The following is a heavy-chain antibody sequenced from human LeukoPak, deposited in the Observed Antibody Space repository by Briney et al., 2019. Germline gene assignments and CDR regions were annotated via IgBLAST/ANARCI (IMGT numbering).Heavy chain of an antibody. CDR2: IYHSGST. V-gene: IGHV4-30-2*01. CDR1: GGSISIGGYC. CDR3: ARGDNGSGSYVSNWFDP. J-gene: IGHJ5*02. Sequence: SETLSLTCTVSGGSISIGGYCWSWIRQPPGKGLEWIGYIYHSGSTYYNPSLKSRVTISVDRSKNQFSLKLSSVTAADTAVYYCARGDNGSGSYVSNWFDPWGQGTLVTVSS. D-gene: IGHD3-10*01.